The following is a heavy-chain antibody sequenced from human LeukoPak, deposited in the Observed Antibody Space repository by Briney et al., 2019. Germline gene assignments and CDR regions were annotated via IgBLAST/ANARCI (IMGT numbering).Heavy chain of an antibody. J-gene: IGHJ4*02. CDR2: IYYSGST. D-gene: IGHD6-6*01. Sequence: PSETLSLTCTVSGGSISSYYWSWIRQPPGKGLEWVGYIYYSGSTNYNPSLKSRVTISVATSKNQFSLKLSSVTAADTAVYYCAREQALGYSSSAADYWGQGTLVTVSS. CDR3: AREQALGYSSSAADY. CDR1: GGSISSYY. V-gene: IGHV4-59*01.